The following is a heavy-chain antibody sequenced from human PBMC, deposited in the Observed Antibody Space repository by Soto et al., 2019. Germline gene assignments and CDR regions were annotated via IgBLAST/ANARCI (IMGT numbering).Heavy chain of an antibody. D-gene: IGHD2-2*03. CDR1: GGSITGYY. J-gene: IGHJ6*02. V-gene: IGHV4-4*07. CDR2: IYTSGST. CDR3: ARVGYCTSTTCYKALYYAMDV. Sequence: SETLSLTCTVSGGSITGYYWSWIRQPAGKGLEWIGRIYTSGSTDYSPSLKSRVTMSVDTSKNQFSLKLSSVTAADTAVYYCARVGYCTSTTCYKALYYAMDVWGQGTTVTVSS.